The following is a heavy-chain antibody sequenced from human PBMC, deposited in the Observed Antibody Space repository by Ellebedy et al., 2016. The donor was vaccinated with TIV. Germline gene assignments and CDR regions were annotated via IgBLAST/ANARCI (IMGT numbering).Heavy chain of an antibody. J-gene: IGHJ4*02. CDR2: FDPEDGEI. CDR1: GYTVNELS. D-gene: IGHD6-19*01. V-gene: IGHV1-24*01. Sequence: ASVKVSCXVSGYTVNELSMHWVRQAPGKGLEWMGGFDPEDGEIIYAQHFQGRVIMSEDSSTDTVYMDLRNLRSEDTAVYYCAAFFHSSDWNFEYWGQGTLVTVSS. CDR3: AAFFHSSDWNFEY.